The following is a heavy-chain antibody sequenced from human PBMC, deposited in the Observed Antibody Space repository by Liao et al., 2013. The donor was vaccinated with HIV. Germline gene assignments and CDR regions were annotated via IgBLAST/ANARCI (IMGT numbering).Heavy chain of an antibody. D-gene: IGHD4-17*01. CDR1: SGSFSDYY. CDR3: AGIDYAVDY. J-gene: IGHJ4*02. Sequence: QVQLQESGPGLVKPSQTLSLTCAVYSGSFSDYYWSWIRQSPGMGLEWIGEINHSGSTNYNPSLRSRVTMSVDTSKNQISLKLTSVTAADTAVYHCAGIDYAVDYWGQGTLVTVS. CDR2: INHSGST. V-gene: IGHV4-34*09.